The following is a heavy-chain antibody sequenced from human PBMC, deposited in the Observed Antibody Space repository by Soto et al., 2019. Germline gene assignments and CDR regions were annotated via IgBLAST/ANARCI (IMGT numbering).Heavy chain of an antibody. CDR1: GFTFSSYA. CDR2: ISYDGSNK. D-gene: IGHD6-6*01. V-gene: IGHV3-30-3*01. J-gene: IGHJ4*02. Sequence: QVQLVESGGGVVQPGRSLRLSCAASGFTFSSYAMHWVRQAPGKGLEWVAVISYDGSNKYYADSVKGRFTISRDNSKNTLYLQMNSRRAEDTAVYYCATLDSYSSSSGGGSGGYWGQGTLVTVSS. CDR3: ATLDSYSSSSGGGSGGY.